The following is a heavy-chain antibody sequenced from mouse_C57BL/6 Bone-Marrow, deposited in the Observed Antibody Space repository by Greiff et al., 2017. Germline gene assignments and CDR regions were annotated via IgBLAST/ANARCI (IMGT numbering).Heavy chain of an antibody. J-gene: IGHJ2*01. CDR3: ARLTTVVATELYYFDY. CDR1: GYTFTSYW. D-gene: IGHD1-1*01. Sequence: QSCKASGYTFTSYWMHWVKQRPGRGLEWIGRIDPNSGGTKYNEKFKSKATLTVDKPSSTAYMQLSSLTSEDSAVYYCARLTTVVATELYYFDYWGQGTTLTVSS. CDR2: IDPNSGGT. V-gene: IGHV1-72*01.